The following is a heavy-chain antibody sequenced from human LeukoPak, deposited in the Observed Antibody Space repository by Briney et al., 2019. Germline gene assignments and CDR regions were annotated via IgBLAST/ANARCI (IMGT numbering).Heavy chain of an antibody. CDR1: GFTFSSYS. CDR3: ARVWGSGYYSDY. CDR2: ISSSTI. J-gene: IGHJ4*02. Sequence: GGSLRLSCAASGFTFSSYSMNWVRQAPGKGLEWVSYISSSTIYYADSVKGRFTISRDNAKNSLYLQMNSLRAEDTAVYYCARVWGSGYYSDYWGQGTLVTVSS. V-gene: IGHV3-48*01. D-gene: IGHD3-22*01.